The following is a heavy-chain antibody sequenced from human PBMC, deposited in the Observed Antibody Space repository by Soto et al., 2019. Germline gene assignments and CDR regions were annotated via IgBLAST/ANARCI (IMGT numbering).Heavy chain of an antibody. Sequence: ASVKVSCKASGYTFTSYDINCVRQATGQGLEWMGWMNHNSGNTGYAQKFQGRVTMTRNTSISTAYMDLSSLRSDDTAVYSRSRCRPELDSWGQGILVTVSS. V-gene: IGHV1-8*01. J-gene: IGHJ4*02. CDR1: GYTFTSYD. D-gene: IGHD2-15*01. CDR2: MNHNSGNT. CDR3: SRCRPELDS.